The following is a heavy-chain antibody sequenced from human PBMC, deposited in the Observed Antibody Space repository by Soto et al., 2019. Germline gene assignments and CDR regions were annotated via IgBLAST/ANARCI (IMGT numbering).Heavy chain of an antibody. D-gene: IGHD3-16*01. J-gene: IGHJ4*02. CDR2: ISYDGSNK. CDR3: AGETRGRDRVDY. Sequence: QVQLVESGGGVVQPGRSLRLSCAASGFTFSSYAMHWVRQAPGKGLEWVAVISYDGSNKYYADSVKGRFTISRDNSKNTLYLQMNSLRAEDTAVYYCAGETRGRDRVDYWGQGTLVTVSS. V-gene: IGHV3-30-3*01. CDR1: GFTFSSYA.